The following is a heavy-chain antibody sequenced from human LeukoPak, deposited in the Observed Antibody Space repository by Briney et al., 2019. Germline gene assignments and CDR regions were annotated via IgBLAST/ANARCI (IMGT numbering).Heavy chain of an antibody. V-gene: IGHV1-2*04. J-gene: IGHJ6*04. D-gene: IGHD3-10*01. CDR1: GYTFTGYY. CDR3: ARALRIIIVQEAAYDMDV. CDR2: INPNSGGT. Sequence: GASVKVSCKASGYTFTGYYMHWVRQAPGQGLEWMVWINPNSGGTNYAQKFQGWVTMTRDTSISTAYMELSRLRSDDTAVYYCARALRIIIVQEAAYDMDVWGKGTTVTVSS.